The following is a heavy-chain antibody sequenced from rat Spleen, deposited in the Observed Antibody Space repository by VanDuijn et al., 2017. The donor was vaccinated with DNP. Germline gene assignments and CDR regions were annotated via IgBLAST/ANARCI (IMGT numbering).Heavy chain of an antibody. V-gene: IGHV3-1*01. Sequence: EVQLQESGPGLVKPSQSLSLTCSVTGYSITSNYWGWIRKFPGNKMEWIGHISYSGSTSYNPSLKSQISITRDTSHNQFFLQLNSVTIENTATYYCARLLARGRGYFDYWGQGVMVTVSS. CDR1: GYSITSNY. D-gene: IGHD4-3*01. J-gene: IGHJ2*01. CDR3: ARLLARGRGYFDY. CDR2: ISYSGST.